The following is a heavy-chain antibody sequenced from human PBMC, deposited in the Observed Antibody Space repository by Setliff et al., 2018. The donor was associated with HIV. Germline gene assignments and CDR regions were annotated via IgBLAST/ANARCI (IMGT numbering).Heavy chain of an antibody. CDR2: ISTSGGII. Sequence: GSLRLSCAASGFTFSSYEVNWVRQAPGKGLEWVSHISTSGGIIYYADSVKGRFTISRDNSKNSVYLQMNSLRAEDTAVYYCARPNYYDSSGSFGYWGQGTLVTVSS. CDR1: GFTFSSYE. CDR3: ARPNYYDSSGSFGY. D-gene: IGHD3-22*01. V-gene: IGHV3-48*03. J-gene: IGHJ4*02.